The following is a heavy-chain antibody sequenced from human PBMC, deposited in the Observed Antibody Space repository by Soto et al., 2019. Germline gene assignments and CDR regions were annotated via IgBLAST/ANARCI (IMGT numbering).Heavy chain of an antibody. V-gene: IGHV3-13*01. CDR1: GFTFSSYD. CDR2: IGTAGDT. D-gene: IGHD3-10*01. Sequence: HPGGSLRLSCAASGFTFSSYDMHWVRQATGKGLEWVSAIGTAGDTYYPGSVKGRFTISREDAKNSLYLQMNSLRAGDTAVYYCARASMVRGVYDAFDIWGQGTMVTVSS. CDR3: ARASMVRGVYDAFDI. J-gene: IGHJ3*02.